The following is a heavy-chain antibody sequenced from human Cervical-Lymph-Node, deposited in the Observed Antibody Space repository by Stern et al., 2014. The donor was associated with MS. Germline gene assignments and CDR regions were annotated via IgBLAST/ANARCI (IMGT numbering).Heavy chain of an antibody. CDR2: INPNGGGT. J-gene: IGHJ4*02. Sequence: VQLVESGAEVKKPGASVKVSCTASGFDFSGYYIHWVRQAPGEGPEWMAWINPNGGGTEFAQRFQGRVTLTRDRSMTSVSMELTRLTSDDTAMYYCAGGPWPLAFWGQGTLVTVSS. D-gene: IGHD3-16*01. CDR3: AGGPWPLAF. CDR1: GFDFSGYY. V-gene: IGHV1-2*02.